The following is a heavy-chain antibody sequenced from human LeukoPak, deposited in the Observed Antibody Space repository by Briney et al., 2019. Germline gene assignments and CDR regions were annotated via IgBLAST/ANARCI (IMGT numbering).Heavy chain of an antibody. CDR3: ARDLFGAAAAPYGMDV. D-gene: IGHD6-13*01. CDR2: IYYSGST. J-gene: IGHJ6*02. CDR1: GGSISSSGYY. Sequence: SETLSLTCTVSGGSISSSGYYWSWIRQPPGKGLEWIGYIYYSGSTNYNPSLKSRVTISVDTSKNQFSLKLSSVTAADTAVYYCARDLFGAAAAPYGMDVWGQGTTVTVSS. V-gene: IGHV4-61*08.